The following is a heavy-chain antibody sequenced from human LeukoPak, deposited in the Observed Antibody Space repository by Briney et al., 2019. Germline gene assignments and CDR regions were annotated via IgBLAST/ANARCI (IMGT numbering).Heavy chain of an antibody. D-gene: IGHD5-12*01. J-gene: IGHJ4*02. V-gene: IGHV1-2*02. Sequence: AAVKVSFKGSGYIFTGYYMHWVRQAPGQGLEWMGWINPNSGGTNYAQKFQGRVTMTRDTSISTAYMELSRLRSDDTAVYYCARVILRYSGALDYWGQGTLVTVSS. CDR3: ARVILRYSGALDY. CDR2: INPNSGGT. CDR1: GYIFTGYY.